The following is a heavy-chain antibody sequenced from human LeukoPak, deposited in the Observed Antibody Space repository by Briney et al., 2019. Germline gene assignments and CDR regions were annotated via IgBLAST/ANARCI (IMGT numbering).Heavy chain of an antibody. V-gene: IGHV4-39*01. Sequence: PSETLSLTCTVSGGSISSSSYYWGWIRQPPGKGLEWIGSIYYSGSTYYNPSLKSRVTISVDTSKNQFSLKLSSVTAADTAVYYCARPKEDQTVLDAFDIWGQGTMVTASS. CDR2: IYYSGST. J-gene: IGHJ3*02. CDR1: GGSISSSSYY. D-gene: IGHD2-15*01. CDR3: ARPKEDQTVLDAFDI.